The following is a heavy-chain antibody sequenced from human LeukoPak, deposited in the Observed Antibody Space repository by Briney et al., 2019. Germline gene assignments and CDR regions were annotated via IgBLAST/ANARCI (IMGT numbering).Heavy chain of an antibody. Sequence: GASVKVSCKASGYTFTGYYMHWVRQAPGQGLEWMGWINPNSGGTNYAQKFQGRVTMTRDPSTSTAYMELSRLTPDDTAAYSCARDRAVMSLALDTWGQGKMVTVSS. V-gene: IGHV1-2*02. D-gene: IGHD2-21*01. J-gene: IGHJ3*02. CDR3: ARDRAVMSLALDT. CDR2: INPNSGGT. CDR1: GYTFTGYY.